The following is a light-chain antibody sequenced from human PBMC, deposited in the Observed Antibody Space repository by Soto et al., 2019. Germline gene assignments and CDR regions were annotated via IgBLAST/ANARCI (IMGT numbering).Light chain of an antibody. Sequence: SLASLGVSKEKRVMLACRTSQSVRRRLAWYQQKPGQDPRLHIYGASTRATRIPARFSGSVSGKALTLIILSLEFEDFVVYYSQQPNTCPRTFGQGTK. CDR1: QSVRRR. J-gene: IGKJ1*01. CDR2: GAS. CDR3: QQPNTCPRT. V-gene: IGKV3-15*01.